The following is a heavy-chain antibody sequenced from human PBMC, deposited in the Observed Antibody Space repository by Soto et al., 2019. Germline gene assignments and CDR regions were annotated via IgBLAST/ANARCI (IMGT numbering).Heavy chain of an antibody. CDR3: ARVGGTRGWY. CDR1: SDSITNYY. CDR2: IHDSGRS. J-gene: IGHJ4*02. V-gene: IGHV4-59*01. Sequence: QVQLQESGPGLVKPSETLSLTCTVSSDSITNYYWSWIRQSPGKGLEWIGYIHDSGRSNYNPSLKSRVKLSVDTSKKQFSLKLTSVTAADTAVYSCARVGGTRGWYWGQGTLVTVSS. D-gene: IGHD2-15*01.